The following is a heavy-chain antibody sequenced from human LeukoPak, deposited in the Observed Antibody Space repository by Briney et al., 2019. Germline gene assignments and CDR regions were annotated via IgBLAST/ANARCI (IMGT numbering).Heavy chain of an antibody. Sequence: SVKVSCKASGGTFSSYAISWVRQAPGQGLEWMGGIIPIFGTANYAQKFQGRVTITADESTSTAYMELSSLRSEDTAVYYCARNLVVPAATYYYYYYGMGVWGKGTTVTVSS. V-gene: IGHV1-69*13. D-gene: IGHD2-2*01. CDR1: GGTFSSYA. J-gene: IGHJ6*04. CDR2: IIPIFGTA. CDR3: ARNLVVPAATYYYYYYGMGV.